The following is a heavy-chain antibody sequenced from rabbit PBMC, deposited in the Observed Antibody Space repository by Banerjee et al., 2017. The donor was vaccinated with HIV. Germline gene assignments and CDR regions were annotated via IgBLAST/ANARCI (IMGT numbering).Heavy chain of an antibody. V-gene: IGHV1S7*01. Sequence: QELVESGGGLVQPGGSLKLSCKASGFDFSSYSMQWVRQAPGKGLEWIGYIDPVFGSTYYANWVNGRFTISSHNAQNTLYLQLNSLTAADTATYFCARRYSVGYGHFNLWGPGTLVTVS. CDR2: IDPVFGST. CDR1: GFDFSSYS. J-gene: IGHJ4*01. D-gene: IGHD6-1*01. CDR3: ARRYSVGYGHFNL.